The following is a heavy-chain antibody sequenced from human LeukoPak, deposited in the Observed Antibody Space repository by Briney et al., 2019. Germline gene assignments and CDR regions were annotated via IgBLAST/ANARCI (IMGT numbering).Heavy chain of an antibody. CDR2: IYYSGST. CDR1: GGSISGYY. D-gene: IGHD1-26*01. Sequence: SETLSLTCTVSGGSISGYYWTWIRQPPGKGLEWIAYIYYSGSTNYNPSLKSRVTISVDTSKNQFSLKLSSVTAADTAVYYCASFNSLWGRFDYWGQGTLVTVSS. CDR3: ASFNSLWGRFDY. V-gene: IGHV4-59*12. J-gene: IGHJ4*02.